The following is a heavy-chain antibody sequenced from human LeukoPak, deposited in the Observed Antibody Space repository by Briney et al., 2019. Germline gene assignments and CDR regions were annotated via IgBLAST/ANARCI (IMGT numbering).Heavy chain of an antibody. J-gene: IGHJ4*02. V-gene: IGHV1-58*01. CDR2: IVVGSGNT. CDR3: AALTYYYDSSGYYTDY. D-gene: IGHD3-22*01. CDR1: GFTFTSSA. Sequence: ASVKVSCKASGFTFTSSAVQWVRQARGQRPEWIGWIVVGSGNTNYAQKFQERVTITRDMSTSTAYMELSSLRSEDTAVYYCAALTYYYDSSGYYTDYWGQGTLVTVSS.